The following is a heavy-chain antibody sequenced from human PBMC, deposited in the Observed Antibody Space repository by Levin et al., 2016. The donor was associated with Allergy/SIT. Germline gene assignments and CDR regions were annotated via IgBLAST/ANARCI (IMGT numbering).Heavy chain of an antibody. CDR1: GGTFSSYT. CDR3: ARLFNWNEPFDY. CDR2: IIPILGIA. D-gene: IGHD1-20*01. J-gene: IGHJ4*02. Sequence: SVKVSCKASGGTFSSYTISWVRQAPGQGLEWMGRIIPILGIANYAQKFQGRVTITADKSTSTAYMELSSLRSEDTAVYYCARLFNWNEPFDYWGQGTLVTVSS. V-gene: IGHV1-69*02.